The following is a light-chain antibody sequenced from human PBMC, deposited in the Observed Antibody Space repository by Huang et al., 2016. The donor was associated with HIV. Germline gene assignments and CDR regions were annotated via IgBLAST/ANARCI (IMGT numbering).Light chain of an antibody. CDR1: QSVLYSSNNKNY. V-gene: IGKV4-1*01. Sequence: DIVMTQSPDSLAVSLGERATINCKSSQSVLYSSNNKNYLAWYQQKPGQPPKLLVSLAATRESGVPDRFSASGSGTDFTLTISSLQAEDVAVYFCQQYYNTSYTFGQGTKLEIK. CDR2: LAA. J-gene: IGKJ2*01. CDR3: QQYYNTSYT.